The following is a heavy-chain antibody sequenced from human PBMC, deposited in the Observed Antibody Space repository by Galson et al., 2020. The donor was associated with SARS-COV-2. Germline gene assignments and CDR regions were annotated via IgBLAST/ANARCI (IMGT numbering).Heavy chain of an antibody. Sequence: GSLRLSCAASGLTFSNYAMSWVRQAPGKGLEWVTGISGSGGSTYYADSVKGRFTISRDNFKNTLSLQMNSLRAEDTARYYCAKEGGPWEAPESAFDILGQGAMVTASS. CDR2: ISGSGGST. D-gene: IGHD1-26*01. J-gene: IGHJ3*02. CDR3: AKEGGPWEAPESAFDI. V-gene: IGHV3-23*01. CDR1: GLTFSNYA.